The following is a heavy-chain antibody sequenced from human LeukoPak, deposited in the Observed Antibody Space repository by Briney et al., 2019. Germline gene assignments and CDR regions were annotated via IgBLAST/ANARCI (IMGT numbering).Heavy chain of an antibody. J-gene: IGHJ4*02. CDR1: GYTFTSYY. CDR2: INPSGGST. V-gene: IGHV1-46*04. Sequence: ASVKLSCKASGYTFTSYYMHWVRHAPAQGLELVGIINPSGGSTSYAQKLQGRVTMTRHTSTSTVYMELSRLRSEDTAVYYCASTPRIAVAGLYYWGQGTLVTVSS. D-gene: IGHD6-19*01. CDR3: ASTPRIAVAGLYY.